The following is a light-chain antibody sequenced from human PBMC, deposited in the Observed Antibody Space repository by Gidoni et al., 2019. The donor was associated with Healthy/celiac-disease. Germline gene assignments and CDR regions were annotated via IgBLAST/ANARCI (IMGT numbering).Light chain of an antibody. CDR2: DAS. J-gene: IGKJ5*01. Sequence: IQITQSPSSLSASVGDRVTITCQASQDIGNYLNWYQQKPGKAPKLLIYDASNLETGVPSRLSGSGYGTDFNFTISRLQPEDIATYYCQQYDNRPITFGQGTRLEIK. V-gene: IGKV1-33*01. CDR3: QQYDNRPIT. CDR1: QDIGNY.